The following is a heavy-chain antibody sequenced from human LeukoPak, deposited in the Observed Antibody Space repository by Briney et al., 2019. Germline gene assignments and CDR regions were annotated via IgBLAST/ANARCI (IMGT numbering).Heavy chain of an antibody. J-gene: IGHJ6*02. CDR3: VRDTPGDGLDV. CDR1: GFSFRSYW. V-gene: IGHV3-74*01. CDR2: ITGDGSST. Sequence: GGSLRLSCAASGFSFRSYWMHWVRQDPGKGLVWVSHITGDGSSTGYADSVKGRFTISRDNAKNTLYLQMNSLRVEDTAVYYCVRDTPGDGLDVWGQGTTVTVSS.